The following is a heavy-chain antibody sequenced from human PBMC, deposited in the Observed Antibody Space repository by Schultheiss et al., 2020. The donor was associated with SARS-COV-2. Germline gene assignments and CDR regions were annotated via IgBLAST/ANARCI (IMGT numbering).Heavy chain of an antibody. CDR1: GASFSSYY. D-gene: IGHD6-19*01. CDR2: IYHSGST. CDR3: ARDYSSGSRYYYGMDV. V-gene: IGHV4-34*01. J-gene: IGHJ6*02. Sequence: SQTLSLTCAVYGASFSSYYWSWIRQPPGKGLEWIGSIYHSGSTYYNPSLKSRVTISVDTSKNQFSLKLSSVTAADTAVYYCARDYSSGSRYYYGMDVWGQGTTVTVSS.